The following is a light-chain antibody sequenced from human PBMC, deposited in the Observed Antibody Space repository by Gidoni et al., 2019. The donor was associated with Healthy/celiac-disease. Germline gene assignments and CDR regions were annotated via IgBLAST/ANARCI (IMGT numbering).Light chain of an antibody. CDR2: GAS. CDR1: QSVSSSY. Sequence: EIVLTQSPGTLSLSPGESATLSCRASQSVSSSYLAWYQQKPGQAPRLLNYGASSRATGIPDRFSGSGSGTDFTLTISRQEPEDFAVYYCQQYGSSPYTFGQGTKLEIK. CDR3: QQYGSSPYT. V-gene: IGKV3-20*01. J-gene: IGKJ2*01.